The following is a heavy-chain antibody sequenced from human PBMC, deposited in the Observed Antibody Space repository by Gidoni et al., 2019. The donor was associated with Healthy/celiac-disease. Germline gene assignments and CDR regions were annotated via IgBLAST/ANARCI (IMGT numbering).Heavy chain of an antibody. J-gene: IGHJ6*02. V-gene: IGHV3-15*01. CDR3: TKDSSSWDYYYYGMDV. CDR2: IKSKTDGGTT. D-gene: IGHD6-13*01. CDR1: GFSFSTVW. Sequence: EVQLVESGGDLVKPGGSLRRSCAASGFSFSTVWMSWVRQAPGKGLEWVGRIKSKTDGGTTDYVAPVKGRFTISRDDSKNTLYLQMNSLKTEDTAVYYCTKDSSSWDYYYYGMDVWCQGTTVTVSS.